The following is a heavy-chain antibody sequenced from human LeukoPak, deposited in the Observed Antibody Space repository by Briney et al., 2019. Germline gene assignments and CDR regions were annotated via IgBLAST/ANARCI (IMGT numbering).Heavy chain of an antibody. CDR1: GFTFSSYA. CDR3: AGRTTIFGPSNY. J-gene: IGHJ4*02. V-gene: IGHV3-23*01. Sequence: PGGSLRLSCAASGFTFSSYAMSWVRQAPGKGLEWVSAISGSGGNTFYADSVKGRFTISRDNSKNRVYLQMNSLRAEDTAVYFCAGRTTIFGPSNYWGQGTLVTVSS. D-gene: IGHD3-3*01. CDR2: ISGSGGNT.